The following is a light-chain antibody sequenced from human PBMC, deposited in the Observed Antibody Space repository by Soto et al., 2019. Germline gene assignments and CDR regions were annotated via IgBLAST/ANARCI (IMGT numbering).Light chain of an antibody. Sequence: DIQLTQAPSFLSASAGDRVTITCRASQSINNYLNWYQQKPGKAPKLLIYAASSLQSGVPARFSGSGSGTDFTLTISSLQPEDFATYYCQQSYSTQTFGQGTKVDI. V-gene: IGKV1-39*01. CDR2: AAS. CDR1: QSINNY. CDR3: QQSYSTQT. J-gene: IGKJ1*01.